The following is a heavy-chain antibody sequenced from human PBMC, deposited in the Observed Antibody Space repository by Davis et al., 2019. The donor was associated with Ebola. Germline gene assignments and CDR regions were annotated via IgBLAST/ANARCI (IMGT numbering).Heavy chain of an antibody. V-gene: IGHV1-8*02. CDR1: GGTFSSYA. D-gene: IGHD2-8*01. J-gene: IGHJ5*02. Sequence: ASVKVSCKASGGTFSSYAISWVRQATGQGLEWMGWMNPNSGNTYYAQKFQGRVTLTRSTSISTAYMELSSLRSDDTAVYYCARAPSLKADGPTWYNWVDPWGQGTLVTVSS. CDR3: ARAPSLKADGPTWYNWVDP. CDR2: MNPNSGNT.